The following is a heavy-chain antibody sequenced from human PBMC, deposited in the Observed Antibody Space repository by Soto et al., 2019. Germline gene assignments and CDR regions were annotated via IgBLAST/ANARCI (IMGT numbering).Heavy chain of an antibody. J-gene: IGHJ5*02. CDR1: GYTFTSYA. Sequence: ASVKVSCKASGYTFTSYAMHWVRQAPGQRLEWMGWINAGNGNTKYSQKFQGRVTITRDTSASTAYMELSSLRSEDTAVYYCARGRGPGKDVNIVATSWGQGTLVTVSS. CDR3: ARGRGPGKDVNIVATS. D-gene: IGHD5-12*01. V-gene: IGHV1-3*01. CDR2: INAGNGNT.